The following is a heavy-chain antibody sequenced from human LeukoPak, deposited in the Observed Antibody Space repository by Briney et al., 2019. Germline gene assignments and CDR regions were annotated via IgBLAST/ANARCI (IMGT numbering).Heavy chain of an antibody. D-gene: IGHD4-11*01. CDR2: ISSSSTYI. Sequence: GGSLRLSCAASGFTFSSNDMNWVRQAPGKGLEWVSSISSSSTYIYYADSVKGRFTISRDNAKNSLYLQMNSLRAEDTAVYYCAREPSNYVDFDYWGQGTLVTVSS. V-gene: IGHV3-21*01. CDR1: GFTFSSND. J-gene: IGHJ4*02. CDR3: AREPSNYVDFDY.